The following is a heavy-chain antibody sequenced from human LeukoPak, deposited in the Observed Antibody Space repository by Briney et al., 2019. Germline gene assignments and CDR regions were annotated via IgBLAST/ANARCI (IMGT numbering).Heavy chain of an antibody. CDR1: GYTFTSYG. V-gene: IGHV1-18*01. D-gene: IGHD2-2*01. CDR3: ARDCSSTSCQSIYYYYGMDV. CDR2: ISAYNGNT. J-gene: IGHJ6*02. Sequence: ASVKVSCKASGYTFTSYGISWVRQAPGQGLEWMGWISAYNGNTNYAQKLQGRVTMTTDTSTSTAYMELRSLRSDDTAAYYCARDCSSTSCQSIYYYYGMDVWGQGTTVTVSS.